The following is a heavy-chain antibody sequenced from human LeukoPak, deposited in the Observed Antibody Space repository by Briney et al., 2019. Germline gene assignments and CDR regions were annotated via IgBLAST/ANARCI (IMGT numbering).Heavy chain of an antibody. D-gene: IGHD5-18*01. CDR3: ARLYVDTAMEPPDY. V-gene: IGHV1-18*01. CDR2: ISAYNGNT. CDR1: GYIFSSYG. Sequence: ASVKVSCKASGYIFSSYGISWVRQAPGQGLEWMGWISAYNGNTNYAQKLQGRVTVTTDTSTSTAYMELRSLRSDDTAVYYCARLYVDTAMEPPDYWGQGTLVTVSS. J-gene: IGHJ4*02.